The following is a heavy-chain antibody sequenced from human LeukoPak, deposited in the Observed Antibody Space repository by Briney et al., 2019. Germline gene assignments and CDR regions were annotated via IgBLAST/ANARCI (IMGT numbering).Heavy chain of an antibody. D-gene: IGHD6-19*01. CDR1: GYTFTGYY. J-gene: IGHJ4*02. V-gene: IGHV1-2*02. CDR2: INPNSGGT. Sequence: GASVKVSCKASGYTFTGYYMHWVRQAPGQGLEWMGWINPNSGGTNYAQKFQGRVTMTRDTSISTAYMELSRLRSDDTAVYYCARDQDTSGWYFYYWGQGTLVTVSS. CDR3: ARDQDTSGWYFYY.